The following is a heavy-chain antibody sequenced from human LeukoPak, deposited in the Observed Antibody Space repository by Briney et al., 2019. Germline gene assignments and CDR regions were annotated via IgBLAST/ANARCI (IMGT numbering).Heavy chain of an antibody. V-gene: IGHV3-21*01. D-gene: IGHD5-24*01. CDR1: GFTFSSYS. Sequence: GGSLRLSCAASGFTFSSYSMNWVRQAPGKGLEWVSSISSSSSYIYYADSVKGRFTISRDNAKNSLYLQMNSLRAEDTAVYYRARGGDGYNYKGDYWGQGTLVTVSS. J-gene: IGHJ4*02. CDR2: ISSSSSYI. CDR3: ARGGDGYNYKGDY.